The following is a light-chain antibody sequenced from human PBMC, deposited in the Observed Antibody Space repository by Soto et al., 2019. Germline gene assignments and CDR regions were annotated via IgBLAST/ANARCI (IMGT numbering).Light chain of an antibody. V-gene: IGKV3-11*01. CDR2: DAS. CDR1: QSVSSY. Sequence: EIVLTQSPATLSLSPGERATLSCRASQSVSSYLAWYQQKPGQAPRLLIYDASNMATGIPARFSGSGSGTDFTLTISSLEPEDFAVYYCQRRSNWPITFGQGTRLEIK. CDR3: QRRSNWPIT. J-gene: IGKJ5*01.